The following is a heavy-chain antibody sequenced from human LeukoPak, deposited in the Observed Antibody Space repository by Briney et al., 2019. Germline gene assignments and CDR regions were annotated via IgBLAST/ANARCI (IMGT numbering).Heavy chain of an antibody. Sequence: GRSLRLSCAASGFTFSSYAMHWVRQAPGKGLEWVAVISYDGSNKYYADSVKGRFTISRDNSKNTLYLQMNSLRAEDTAVYYCAREGYCSSTSCYYYYYYMDVWGKGTTVTVSS. CDR3: AREGYCSSTSCYYYYYYMDV. CDR1: GFTFSSYA. D-gene: IGHD2-2*01. CDR2: ISYDGSNK. V-gene: IGHV3-30-3*01. J-gene: IGHJ6*03.